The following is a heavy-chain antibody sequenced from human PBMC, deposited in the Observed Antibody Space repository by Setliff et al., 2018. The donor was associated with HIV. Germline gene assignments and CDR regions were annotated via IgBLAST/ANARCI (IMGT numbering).Heavy chain of an antibody. CDR1: GFTFSGSA. V-gene: IGHV3-73*01. J-gene: IGHJ4*02. Sequence: GGSLRLSCAAAGFTFSGSAMHWVRQASGKGLEWVGRILDKANNYATAYAASLEGRFTISRDDSKNTAYLQMNSLRVEDTAVYYCTKTMYSSRWSGFDYWSQGTLVTVSS. D-gene: IGHD6-13*01. CDR3: TKTMYSSRWSGFDY. CDR2: ILDKANNYAT.